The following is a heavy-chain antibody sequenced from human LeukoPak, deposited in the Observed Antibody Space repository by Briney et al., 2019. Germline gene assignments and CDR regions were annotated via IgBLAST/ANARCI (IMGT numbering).Heavy chain of an antibody. J-gene: IGHJ4*02. Sequence: GESLKISCKVSGYSFTSYWIAWVRQMPGKGLEWMGIIYPGDSGTRYSPSFQGQVTVSADKSISTAYLQWSSLKASDTAMYYCARQAEMATITPFDYWGQGTLVTVSS. CDR3: ARQAEMATITPFDY. CDR2: IYPGDSGT. D-gene: IGHD5-24*01. CDR1: GYSFTSYW. V-gene: IGHV5-51*01.